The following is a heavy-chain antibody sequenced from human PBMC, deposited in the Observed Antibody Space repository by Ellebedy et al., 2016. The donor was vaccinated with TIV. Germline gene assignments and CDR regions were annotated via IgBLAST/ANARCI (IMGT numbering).Heavy chain of an antibody. CDR1: GGSISSYY. CDR3: ARDRGLGGMDV. Sequence: SETLSLTXTVSGGSISSYYWSWIRQPPGKGLEWIGYIYYSGSTNYNPSLKSRVTISVDTSKNQFSLKLSSVTAADTAVYYCARDRGLGGMDVWGQGTTVTVSS. CDR2: IYYSGST. D-gene: IGHD3-10*01. V-gene: IGHV4-59*01. J-gene: IGHJ6*02.